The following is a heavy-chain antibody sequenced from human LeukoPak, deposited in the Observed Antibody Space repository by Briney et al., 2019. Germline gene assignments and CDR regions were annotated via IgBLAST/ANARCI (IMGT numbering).Heavy chain of an antibody. J-gene: IGHJ5*02. CDR3: AKEERARPIWFDP. CDR2: ICVSGGST. Sequence: GGSLRLSCAASGFTFRSYAMSWVRQAPGKGLEWVSAICVSGGSTYYADSVKGRFTISRDNSKNTLYLQMNSLRAEDTAVYYCAKEERARPIWFDPWGQGILVTVSS. CDR1: GFTFRSYA. D-gene: IGHD6-6*01. V-gene: IGHV3-23*01.